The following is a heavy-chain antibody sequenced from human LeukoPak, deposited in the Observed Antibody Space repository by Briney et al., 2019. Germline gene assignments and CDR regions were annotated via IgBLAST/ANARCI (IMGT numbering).Heavy chain of an antibody. Sequence: GGSLRLSCAAPGFTFSDYYMSWIRQAPGKGLEWVSYISSSGSTIYYADSVKGRFTISRDNAKNSLYLQMNSLRAEDTALYYCARLTRYYYDSSGYIAAFDIWGQGTMVTVSS. V-gene: IGHV3-11*01. J-gene: IGHJ3*02. CDR3: ARLTRYYYDSSGYIAAFDI. CDR1: GFTFSDYY. CDR2: ISSSGSTI. D-gene: IGHD3-22*01.